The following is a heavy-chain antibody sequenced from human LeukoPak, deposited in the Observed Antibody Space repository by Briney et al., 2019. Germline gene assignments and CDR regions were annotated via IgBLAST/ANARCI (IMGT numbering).Heavy chain of an antibody. CDR1: GFTFSSYA. J-gene: IGHJ4*02. CDR3: AKGGIAAAPGDY. V-gene: IGHV3-23*01. CDR2: ISNTGGSI. D-gene: IGHD6-13*01. Sequence: PGGSLRLSCAASGFTFSSYAMNWVRQAPGKGLEWVSSISNTGGSIYYADSVKGRFTISRDNSKNTLYLQMNTLGAEDSAIYYCAKGGIAAAPGDYWGQGTLVTVSS.